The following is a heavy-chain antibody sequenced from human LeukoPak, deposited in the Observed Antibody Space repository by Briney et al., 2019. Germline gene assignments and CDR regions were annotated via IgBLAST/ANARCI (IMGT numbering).Heavy chain of an antibody. V-gene: IGHV4-34*01. D-gene: IGHD3-10*01. Sequence: SETLSLTCAVYGGSFSGYYWSWIRQPPGKGLEWIGEINHSGSTNYNPSLKSRVTISVDTSKNQFSLKLSSVTAADTAVYYCARDPPDIRGYYFDYWGQGTLVTVSP. CDR2: INHSGST. J-gene: IGHJ4*02. CDR3: ARDPPDIRGYYFDY. CDR1: GGSFSGYY.